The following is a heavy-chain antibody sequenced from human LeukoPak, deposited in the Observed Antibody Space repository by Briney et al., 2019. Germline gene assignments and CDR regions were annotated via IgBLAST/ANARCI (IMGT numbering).Heavy chain of an antibody. D-gene: IGHD5-18*01. CDR2: IYHSGTT. Sequence: PSETLSLTCTVSGGSISSSNYFWGWTRQPPGKGPEWIGSIYHSGTTYYDPSLKSRVTISVDTSKNQFSLKLSSVTAADTAEYYCARRSRGYSYGTYYYYMDVWGKGTTVTVSS. J-gene: IGHJ6*03. CDR1: GGSISSSNYF. CDR3: ARRSRGYSYGTYYYYMDV. V-gene: IGHV4-39*01.